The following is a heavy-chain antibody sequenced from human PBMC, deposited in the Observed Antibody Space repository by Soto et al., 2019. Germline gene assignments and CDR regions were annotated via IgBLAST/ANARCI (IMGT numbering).Heavy chain of an antibody. CDR2: ISDSGDST. Sequence: GGSLRLSCAASGFTFSSYAMSWVRQAPGKGLEWVSVISDSGDSTHYADSVKGRFTISRDNSKNTLYLQMNSLRAEDTAVYYCAKDRGITMVRGVAWFDPWGQGTLVTVSS. CDR1: GFTFSSYA. D-gene: IGHD3-10*01. V-gene: IGHV3-23*01. CDR3: AKDRGITMVRGVAWFDP. J-gene: IGHJ5*02.